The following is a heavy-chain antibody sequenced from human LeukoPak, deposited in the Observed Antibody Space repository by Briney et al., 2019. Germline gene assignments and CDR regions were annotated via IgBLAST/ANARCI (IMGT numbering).Heavy chain of an antibody. CDR3: ARAPYGDDNYFDY. J-gene: IGHJ4*02. Sequence: SETLSLTCTVSGGSISSYYWSWIRQPPGKGLEWIGYIYYSGSTNYNPSLKSRVTISVDTSKNQFSLKLSSVTAADTAVYYCARAPYGDDNYFDYWGQGTLVTVSS. CDR2: IYYSGST. V-gene: IGHV4-59*08. CDR1: GGSISSYY. D-gene: IGHD4-17*01.